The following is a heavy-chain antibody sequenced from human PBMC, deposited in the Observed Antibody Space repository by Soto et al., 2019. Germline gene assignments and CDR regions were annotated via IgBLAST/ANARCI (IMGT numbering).Heavy chain of an antibody. V-gene: IGHV4-39*01. D-gene: IGHD3-10*01. CDR2: IYYSGST. J-gene: IGHJ4*02. CDR1: GGSISSSSYY. Sequence: QLQLQESGPGLVKPSETLSLTCTVSGGSISSSSYYWGWIRQPPGKGLEWIGSIYYSGSTYYNPSLKSRVTISVDTSKNQFSLKLSSVTAADTAVYYCARRRITMVRGVISGLDYWGQGTLVTVSS. CDR3: ARRRITMVRGVISGLDY.